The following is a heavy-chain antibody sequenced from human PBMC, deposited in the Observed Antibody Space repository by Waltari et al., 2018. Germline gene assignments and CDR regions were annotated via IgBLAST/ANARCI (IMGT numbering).Heavy chain of an antibody. Sequence: QVQLQESGPGLVKPSETLSLTCTVSGGSSSSYYCVWIPPPAGEALEWIGRIYTSGSTNYNPPLKSRVTMSVDTSKNQFSLKLSSVTPADTAVYYCSRGAFHYDFWSGYYNYYYYYMDVWGKGTTVTVSS. D-gene: IGHD3-3*01. CDR1: GGSSSSYY. J-gene: IGHJ6*03. CDR3: SRGAFHYDFWSGYYNYYYYYMDV. CDR2: IYTSGST. V-gene: IGHV4-4*07.